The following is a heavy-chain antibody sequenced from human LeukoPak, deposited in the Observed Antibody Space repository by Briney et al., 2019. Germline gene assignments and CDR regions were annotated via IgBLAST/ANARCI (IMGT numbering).Heavy chain of an antibody. D-gene: IGHD3-16*01. CDR3: AKGRGRDKWYYFHY. CDR1: GFTISGYA. CDR2: ISGVGGST. J-gene: IGHJ4*02. V-gene: IGHV3-23*01. Sequence: PGGSLRLSCAASGFTISGYAMSWVRQAPGKGLEWVSAISGVGGSTYYADSVKGCSTTSRDNTNSTLYLQMNSVRAEDTAVYYCAKGRGRDKWYYFHYWGQATLVTVSS.